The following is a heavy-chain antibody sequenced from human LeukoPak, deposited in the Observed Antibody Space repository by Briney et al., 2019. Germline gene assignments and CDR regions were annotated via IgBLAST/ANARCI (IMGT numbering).Heavy chain of an antibody. Sequence: PGGSLRLSCAASGFTFSSYGMHWVRQAPGKGLEWVAVIRHDGGNKYHRDSVKGRFTISRDNSKNTLYLQMNSLRAEDTAVYYCTKVRLLGALDDAFDVWGQGTMVTVSS. V-gene: IGHV3-30*02. J-gene: IGHJ3*01. CDR1: GFTFSSYG. CDR3: TKVRLLGALDDAFDV. D-gene: IGHD7-27*01. CDR2: IRHDGGNK.